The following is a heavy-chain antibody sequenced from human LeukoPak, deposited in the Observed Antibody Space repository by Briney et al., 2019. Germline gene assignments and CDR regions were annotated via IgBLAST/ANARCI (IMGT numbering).Heavy chain of an antibody. V-gene: IGHV1-2*02. J-gene: IGHJ4*02. D-gene: IGHD6-19*01. CDR3: ARDQGRDSSAWYSYHDY. CDR2: IDPNNGGT. CDR1: GYTFTGYY. Sequence: GASVKVSCKASGYTFTGYYLHWVRQAPGHGLEWMGWIDPNNGGTKYAQKFQGRVTVTRDTSLSTVYLELSSLTYDDTAVYYCARDQGRDSSAWYSYHDYWGQGTLVTVSS.